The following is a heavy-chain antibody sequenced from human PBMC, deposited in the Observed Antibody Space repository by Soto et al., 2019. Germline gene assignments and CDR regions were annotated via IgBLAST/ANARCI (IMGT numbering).Heavy chain of an antibody. CDR2: IRGKADNYAT. CDR3: TRWVVGAADAFDI. J-gene: IGHJ3*02. D-gene: IGHD1-26*01. Sequence: EVQLVESGGGLVQPGGSLKLSCAASGLTFSGSAMHWVRQASGRGLEWVGRIRGKADNYATAYAASVKDRFTISRDDSKNTAYLQMNSLKTEDTAVYYCTRWVVGAADAFDIWGQGTMVTVSS. V-gene: IGHV3-73*01. CDR1: GLTFSGSA.